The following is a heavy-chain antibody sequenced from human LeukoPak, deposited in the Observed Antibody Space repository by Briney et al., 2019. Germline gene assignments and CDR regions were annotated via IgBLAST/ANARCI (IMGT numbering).Heavy chain of an antibody. V-gene: IGHV3-48*01. CDR2: ISSSSSTI. J-gene: IGHJ4*02. CDR3: ARVARGFWSGYYPGSFDY. D-gene: IGHD3-3*01. Sequence: QTGGSLRLSCAASGFTFSSYSMNWVRQAPGKGLEWVSYISSSSSTIYYADSVKGRFTISRDNAKNSLYLQMNSLRAEDTAVYHCARVARGFWSGYYPGSFDYWSQGTLVTVSS. CDR1: GFTFSSYS.